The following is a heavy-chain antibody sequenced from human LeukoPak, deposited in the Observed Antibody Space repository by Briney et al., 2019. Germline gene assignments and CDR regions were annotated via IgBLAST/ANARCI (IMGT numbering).Heavy chain of an antibody. CDR3: ARDGPWGYDSSGISSAFDI. J-gene: IGHJ3*02. CDR2: ISGSGGST. D-gene: IGHD3-22*01. CDR1: GFTFSSYA. Sequence: GGPLRLSCAASGFTFSSYAMSWVRQAPGKGLEWVSTISGSGGSTYYADSVKGRFTISRDNSKNTLYLQMNSLRAEDTAVYYCARDGPWGYDSSGISSAFDIWGQGTMVTVSS. V-gene: IGHV3-23*01.